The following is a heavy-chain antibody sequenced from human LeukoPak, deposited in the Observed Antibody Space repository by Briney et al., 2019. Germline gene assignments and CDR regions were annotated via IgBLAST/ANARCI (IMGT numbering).Heavy chain of an antibody. J-gene: IGHJ4*02. CDR2: SSISISTI. D-gene: IGHD2-15*01. V-gene: IGHV3-48*01. CDR3: ARVYCSGGSCSTGDYFDY. CDR1: GFTFSSYS. Sequence: PGGSLRLSCAASGFTFSSYSMNWVRQAPGKGLEWVSYSSISISTIYYADSVKDRFTISRDNAKNSLYLQMNSLRAEDTAVYYCARVYCSGGSCSTGDYFDYWGQGTLVTVSS.